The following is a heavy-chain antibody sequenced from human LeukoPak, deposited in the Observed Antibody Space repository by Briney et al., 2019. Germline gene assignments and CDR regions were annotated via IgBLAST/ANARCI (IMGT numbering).Heavy chain of an antibody. Sequence: SETLSLTCTVSGGSISSGSYYWSWIRQPAGKGLEWIGRIYTSGSTNYNPSLKSRVTISVDKSKNQFSLKLSSVTAAGTAVYYCAVRPPDYDFWSGYYDYWGQGTLVPVSS. CDR2: IYTSGST. CDR3: AVRPPDYDFWSGYYDY. J-gene: IGHJ4*02. D-gene: IGHD3-3*01. V-gene: IGHV4-61*02. CDR1: GGSISSGSYY.